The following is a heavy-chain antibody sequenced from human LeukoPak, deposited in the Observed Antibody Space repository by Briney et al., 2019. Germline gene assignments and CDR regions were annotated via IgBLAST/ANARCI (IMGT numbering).Heavy chain of an antibody. CDR2: INHNGNVN. CDR3: ARGGGLDV. Sequence: GGSLRLSRAASGFTFSSYWMNWARQAPGKGLEWVASINHNGNVNYYVDSVKGRFTISRDNAKNSLYLQMSNLRAEDTAVYFCARGGGLDVWGQGATVTVSS. V-gene: IGHV3-7*04. CDR1: GFTFSSYW. J-gene: IGHJ6*02.